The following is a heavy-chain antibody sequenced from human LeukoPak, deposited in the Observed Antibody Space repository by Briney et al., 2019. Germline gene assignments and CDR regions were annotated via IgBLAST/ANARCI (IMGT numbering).Heavy chain of an antibody. CDR1: GGSISSGGYY. CDR3: ARGGGIGYGSGSDYYYYGMDV. Sequence: SETLSLTCTVSGGSISSGGYYWRWLRQHPGKGLEWIGYIYYSGSTYYNPSLKSRVTISVDTSKNQFSLKLSSVTAADTAVYYCARGGGIGYGSGSDYYYYGMDVWGQGTTVTVSS. D-gene: IGHD3-10*01. J-gene: IGHJ6*02. V-gene: IGHV4-31*03. CDR2: IYYSGST.